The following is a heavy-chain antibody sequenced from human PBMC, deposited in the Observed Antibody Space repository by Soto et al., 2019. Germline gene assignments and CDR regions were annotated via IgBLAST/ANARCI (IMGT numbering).Heavy chain of an antibody. CDR1: GFTFSSYA. J-gene: IGHJ4*02. D-gene: IGHD3-16*01. V-gene: IGHV3-23*01. CDR2: ISGSGIST. CDR3: AKSAGSNAYYPNDY. Sequence: EGQLLESGGGLVQPGGSLRLSCAASGFTFSSYAMTWVRQAPGKGLEWVSSISGSGISTYYADSVKGRFTISRDNSKNTLYLQMNILRAEDAAVYYCAKSAGSNAYYPNDYWGQGTLVTVSS.